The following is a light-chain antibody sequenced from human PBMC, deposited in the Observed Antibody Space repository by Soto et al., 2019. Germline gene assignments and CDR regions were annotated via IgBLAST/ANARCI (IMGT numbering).Light chain of an antibody. J-gene: IGKJ1*01. V-gene: IGKV1-12*01. CDR1: QGISKW. Sequence: DIQMTQSPSSVSASVGDRVTITCRASQGISKWLVWYQQKPGKAPNLLIYAASTLQSGVPSRFSGSGSGTDFNLTISSLQPGDFATYYCQQASSFPWTFGHGTKVEIK. CDR3: QQASSFPWT. CDR2: AAS.